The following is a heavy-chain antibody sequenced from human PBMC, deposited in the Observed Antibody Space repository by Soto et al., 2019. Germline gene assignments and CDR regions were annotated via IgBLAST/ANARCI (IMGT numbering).Heavy chain of an antibody. Sequence: YGSPVFILIIYWMNLLRHSRGKGMEWVANINQDGSGKYYVDSVKGRFIISRDNTKTSLYLQMNSLRAEDTAVYYCARDWVEAGLYFENWGQRSPVT. D-gene: IGHD6-19*01. CDR3: ARDWVEAGLYFEN. V-gene: IGHV3-7*01. CDR1: VFILIIYW. J-gene: IGHJ4*02. CDR2: INQDGSGK.